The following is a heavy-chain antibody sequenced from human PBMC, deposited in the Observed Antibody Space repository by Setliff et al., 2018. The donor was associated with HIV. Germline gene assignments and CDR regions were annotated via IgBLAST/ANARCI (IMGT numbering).Heavy chain of an antibody. CDR3: ARSIAARPGLDY. V-gene: IGHV3-20*04. CDR1: GFTFSDHD. CDR2: INWNGVST. J-gene: IGHJ4*02. Sequence: TGGFLRLSCAASGFTFSDHDMDWVRQALGKGLEWVSGINWNGVSTGYADSVKGRFTISRDNAKNSLYLQMNSLRAEDTALYYCARSIAARPGLDYWGQGTLVTVSS. D-gene: IGHD6-6*01.